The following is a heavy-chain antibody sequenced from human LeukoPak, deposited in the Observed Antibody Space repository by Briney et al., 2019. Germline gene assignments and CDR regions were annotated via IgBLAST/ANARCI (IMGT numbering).Heavy chain of an antibody. Sequence: SVKVSCKASGGTFSSYAISWVRQAPGQGLEWMGGFIPIFGAANSAQKFPGRVTITTDESTSTAYMELRSLKSENAAVNSCERWAPRAAGYYRDWYYVDCWGQATLVTVSS. CDR3: ERWAPRAAGYYRDWYYVDC. J-gene: IGHJ4*02. CDR2: FIPIFGAA. V-gene: IGHV1-69*05. D-gene: IGHD2-15*01. CDR1: GGTFSSYA.